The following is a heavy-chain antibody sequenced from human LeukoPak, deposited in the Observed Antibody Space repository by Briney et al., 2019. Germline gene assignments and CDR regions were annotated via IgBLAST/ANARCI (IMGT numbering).Heavy chain of an antibody. Sequence: TGGSLRLSCAASGFTFSSYSMNWVRQAPGKGLEWVSYISSSSSTIYYADSVKGRFTISRDNAKNSLYLEMNSLRAEDTAVYYCARTYYDFWSGYYSHEGNPFDYWGQGTLVTVSS. D-gene: IGHD3-3*01. CDR2: ISSSSSTI. V-gene: IGHV3-48*01. CDR3: ARTYYDFWSGYYSHEGNPFDY. J-gene: IGHJ4*02. CDR1: GFTFSSYS.